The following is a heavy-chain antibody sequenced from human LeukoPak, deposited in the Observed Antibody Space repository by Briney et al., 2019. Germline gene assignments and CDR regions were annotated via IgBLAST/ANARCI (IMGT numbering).Heavy chain of an antibody. Sequence: GGSLRLSCAASGFTFDDYAMHWVRQAPGKGLEWVSGISWNSGSIGYADSVKGRFTISRDNAKNSLYLQMNSLRSDDTAVYYCARGRMYDAFDIWGQGTMVTVSS. CDR2: ISWNSGSI. CDR1: GFTFDDYA. CDR3: ARGRMYDAFDI. D-gene: IGHD2-15*01. J-gene: IGHJ3*02. V-gene: IGHV3-9*01.